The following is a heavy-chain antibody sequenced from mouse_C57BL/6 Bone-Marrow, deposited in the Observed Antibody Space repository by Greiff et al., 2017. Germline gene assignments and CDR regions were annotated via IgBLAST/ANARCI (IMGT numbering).Heavy chain of an antibody. V-gene: IGHV1-80*01. CDR1: GYAFSSYW. J-gene: IGHJ4*01. CDR3: ATYYYGTQDATDY. CDR2: IYPGDGDT. Sequence: QVQLQQSGAELVKPGASVKISCKASGYAFSSYWMNWVKQRPGKGLEWIGQIYPGDGDTNYNGKFKGKATLTADKSSSTAYMQLSTLTSEDSAVYFCATYYYGTQDATDYWGQGTTVTVSS. D-gene: IGHD1-1*01.